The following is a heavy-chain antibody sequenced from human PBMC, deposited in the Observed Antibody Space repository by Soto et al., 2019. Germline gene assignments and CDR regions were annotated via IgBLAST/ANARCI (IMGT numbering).Heavy chain of an antibody. CDR1: GFTFSSSA. CDR2: IVVGSGNT. D-gene: IGHD6-13*01. V-gene: IGHV1-58*01. Sequence: ASVKVSCKASGFTFSSSAVQWVRQARGQRLEWIGKIVVGSGNTNYAQKFQGRVTITRDTSASTAYMELSSLRSEDTAVYYCARSSRSIAAAGTLGPWFDPWGQGTLVTVSS. CDR3: ARSSRSIAAAGTLGPWFDP. J-gene: IGHJ5*02.